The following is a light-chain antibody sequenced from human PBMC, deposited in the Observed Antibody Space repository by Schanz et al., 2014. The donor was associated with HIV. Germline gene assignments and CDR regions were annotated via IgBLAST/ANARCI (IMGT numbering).Light chain of an antibody. V-gene: IGLV2-14*03. Sequence: QSALTQPASVSGSPGQSISISCTGTSGDVGSYNYVSWYQQHPGKAPKLMIFDVSNRPSGVSNRFSGSKSGNTASLTISGLQAEDEADYFCSSYTSGITWVFGGGTKLTVL. CDR2: DVS. J-gene: IGLJ3*02. CDR3: SSYTSGITWV. CDR1: SGDVGSYNY.